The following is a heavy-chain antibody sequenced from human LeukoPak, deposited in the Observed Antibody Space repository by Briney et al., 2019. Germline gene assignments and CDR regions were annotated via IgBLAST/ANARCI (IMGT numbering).Heavy chain of an antibody. D-gene: IGHD6-13*01. CDR2: IHHSGST. V-gene: IGHV4-34*01. CDR1: GGSVRDNY. Sequence: SETLSLTCAVYGGSVRDNYWSWIRQPPGKGLEWIGEIHHSGSTKYNPSLKSRVTISVDTSKNQFSLKLSSVTAADTAVYYCARVVAAAGPDAFDIWGQGTMVTVSS. CDR3: ARVVAAAGPDAFDI. J-gene: IGHJ3*02.